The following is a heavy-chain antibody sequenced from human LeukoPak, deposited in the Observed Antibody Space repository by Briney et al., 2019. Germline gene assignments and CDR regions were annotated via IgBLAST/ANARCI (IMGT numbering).Heavy chain of an antibody. CDR3: ARLEYQLLWGNYYYYYGMDV. CDR2: IIPILGIA. J-gene: IGHJ6*02. D-gene: IGHD2-2*01. Sequence: ASVKSSCKASGGTFSSYAISWVRQAPGQGLEWMGRIIPILGIANYAQKFQGRVTITADKSTSTAYMELSSLRSEDTAVYYCARLEYQLLWGNYYYYYGMDVWGQGTTVTVSS. CDR1: GGTFSSYA. V-gene: IGHV1-69*04.